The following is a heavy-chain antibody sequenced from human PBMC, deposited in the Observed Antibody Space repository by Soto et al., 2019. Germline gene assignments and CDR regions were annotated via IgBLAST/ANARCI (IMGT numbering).Heavy chain of an antibody. J-gene: IGHJ4*02. Sequence: QVQLVQSGAEVKKPGASVKVSCKASGYSFTSHGIDWVRQAPGQGLEWMGWISAYNGHTYYAQRLHGRVTMTTDTSTSTATMELRSLRSDDTAVYYCARGGYGDYGRYWCQGTLVTVSS. CDR1: GYSFTSHG. D-gene: IGHD4-17*01. CDR3: ARGGYGDYGRY. V-gene: IGHV1-18*01. CDR2: ISAYNGHT.